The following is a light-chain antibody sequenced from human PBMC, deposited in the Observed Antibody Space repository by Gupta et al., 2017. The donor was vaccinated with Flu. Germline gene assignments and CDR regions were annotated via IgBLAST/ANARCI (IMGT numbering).Light chain of an antibody. CDR1: QSIGTN. V-gene: IGKV3-15*01. CDR2: CGS. Sequence: ETVMTQSPATLSVSPGESATLSCRASQSIGTNLAWYQQKPGQAPRLLISCGSTRATGFPARFSGSGSGTEFTLTITSLQSEDFAVYYCQHYNHWPLTFGGGTKVEIK. J-gene: IGKJ4*01. CDR3: QHYNHWPLT.